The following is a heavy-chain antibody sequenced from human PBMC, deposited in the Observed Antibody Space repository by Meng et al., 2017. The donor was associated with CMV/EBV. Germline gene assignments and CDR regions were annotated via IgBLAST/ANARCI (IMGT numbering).Heavy chain of an antibody. Sequence: SETLSLTCAVYGGSFSGYYWSWIRQPPGKGLEWIGEINHSGSTNYNPSLKSRVTISVDTSKNQFSLKLSSVTAADTAVYYCARGSAARKNKRYGMDVWGQGTTVTVSS. V-gene: IGHV4-34*01. CDR1: GGSFSGYY. CDR3: ARGSAARKNKRYGMDV. J-gene: IGHJ6*02. D-gene: IGHD2-2*01. CDR2: INHSGST.